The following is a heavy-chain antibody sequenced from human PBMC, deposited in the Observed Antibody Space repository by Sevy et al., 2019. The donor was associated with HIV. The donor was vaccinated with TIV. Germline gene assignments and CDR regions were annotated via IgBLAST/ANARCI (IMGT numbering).Heavy chain of an antibody. J-gene: IGHJ6*02. D-gene: IGHD4-17*01. V-gene: IGHV3-30*03. CDR2: ISYDGSKK. Sequence: GGSLRLSCAASGVTFSSYGIHWVRQAPGKGLEWVAVISYDGSKKNHAESMKGRFTISRDNSENTLYLEMSSLRPEDTAVYYCAHSSGLYGYYYGMDVWGQGTTVTVSS. CDR1: GVTFSSYG. CDR3: AHSSGLYGYYYGMDV.